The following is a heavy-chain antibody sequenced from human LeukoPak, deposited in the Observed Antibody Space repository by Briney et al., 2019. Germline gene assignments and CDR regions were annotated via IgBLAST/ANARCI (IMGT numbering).Heavy chain of an antibody. CDR2: VYTSGST. V-gene: IGHV4-61*02. CDR1: GGSIRSGSYY. CDR3: ATYHFRGATHYFDY. D-gene: IGHD3-10*02. Sequence: SETLSLTCTVSGGSIRSGSYYWSWIRQAAGKGLEWIGRVYTSGSTNYNPSLESRVTISVDTSKNQFSLKLSSVTAADTAVYYCATYHFRGATHYFDYWGQGILVTVSS. J-gene: IGHJ4*02.